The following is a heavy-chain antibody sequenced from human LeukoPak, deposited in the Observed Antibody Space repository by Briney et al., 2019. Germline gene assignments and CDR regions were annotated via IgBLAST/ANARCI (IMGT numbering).Heavy chain of an antibody. CDR3: ARDSRYGSGSYFY. D-gene: IGHD3-10*01. J-gene: IGHJ4*02. Sequence: SETLSLTCTVSGGSISNYYWGWIRQPPGEGLEWIGSIYYSGSTYYNSSLQSRVTISVHMSNNQFALKLSSVTAADTAVYYCARDSRYGSGSYFYWGQGTLVTVSS. CDR1: GGSISNYY. V-gene: IGHV4-39*06. CDR2: IYYSGST.